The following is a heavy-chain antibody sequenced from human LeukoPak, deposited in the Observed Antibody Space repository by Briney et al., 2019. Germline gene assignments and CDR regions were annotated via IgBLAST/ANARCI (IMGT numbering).Heavy chain of an antibody. Sequence: SETLSLTCTVSGGSISGYYYNWIRQPPGKGLEWIGYIYYSGSTNYNPSLKSRVTISLDTSKNQFSLKLSSVTAADTAVYYCARAYYDILTAQAYYYGMDVWGQGTTVTVSS. CDR3: ARAYYDILTAQAYYYGMDV. V-gene: IGHV4-59*08. CDR2: IYYSGST. J-gene: IGHJ6*02. CDR1: GGSISGYY. D-gene: IGHD3-9*01.